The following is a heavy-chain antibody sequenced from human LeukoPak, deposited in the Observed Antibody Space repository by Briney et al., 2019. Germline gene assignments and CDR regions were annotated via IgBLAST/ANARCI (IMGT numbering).Heavy chain of an antibody. V-gene: IGHV1-69*13. Sequence: GASVKVSFKASGGTFSSYAISWVRQAPGQGLEWMGGIIPIFGTANYAQKFQGRVTITADESTSTAYMELSSLRSEDTAVYYCASERAGGSLYYYYGMDVWGKGTTVTVSS. CDR1: GGTFSSYA. D-gene: IGHD2-15*01. J-gene: IGHJ6*04. CDR2: IIPIFGTA. CDR3: ASERAGGSLYYYYGMDV.